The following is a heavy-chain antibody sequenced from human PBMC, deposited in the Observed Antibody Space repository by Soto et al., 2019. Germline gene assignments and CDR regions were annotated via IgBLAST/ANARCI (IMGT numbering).Heavy chain of an antibody. CDR1: GFTFSDYY. Sequence: GGSLRLSCAASGFTFSDYYMSWIRQAPGKGLEWVSYISSSSSYTNYADSVKGRFTISRDNAKNSLYLQMNSLRAEDTAVYYCARTTYSSSSPNDYWGQGTLVTVSS. J-gene: IGHJ4*02. CDR2: ISSSSSYT. D-gene: IGHD6-13*01. V-gene: IGHV3-11*06. CDR3: ARTTYSSSSPNDY.